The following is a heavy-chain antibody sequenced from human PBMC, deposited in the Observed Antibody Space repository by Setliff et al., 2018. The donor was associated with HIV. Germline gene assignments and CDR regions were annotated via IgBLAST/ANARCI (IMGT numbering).Heavy chain of an antibody. D-gene: IGHD5-18*01. Sequence: SETLSLTCVVSTYSISSGFYWAWIRQPPGKGLEWIGSINHSGSTSYNPSLKSRVTTSVDTSKNQFSLKLSSVTAADTAVYYCARTEDYSYGDAPFDYWGHGTLVTVSS. CDR3: ARTEDYSYGDAPFDY. CDR2: INHSGST. CDR1: TYSISSGFY. J-gene: IGHJ4*01. V-gene: IGHV4-38-2*01.